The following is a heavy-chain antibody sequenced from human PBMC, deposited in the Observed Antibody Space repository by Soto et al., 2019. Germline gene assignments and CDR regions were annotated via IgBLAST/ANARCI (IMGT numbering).Heavy chain of an antibody. CDR3: AADQGGDRYYSSYGMDV. CDR1: GFTFTSSA. V-gene: IGHV1-58*01. CDR2: IVVGSGNT. Sequence: ASVKVSCKASGFTFTSSAVQWVRQARGQRLEWIGWIVVGSGNTNYAQKFQERVTITRDMSTSTAYMELSSRRSEDTAVYYCAADQGGDRYYSSYGMDVWGQGTPVPVSS. J-gene: IGHJ6*02. D-gene: IGHD4-17*01.